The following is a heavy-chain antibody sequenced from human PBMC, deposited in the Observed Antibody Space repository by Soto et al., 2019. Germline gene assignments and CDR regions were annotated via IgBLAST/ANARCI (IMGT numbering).Heavy chain of an antibody. CDR1: GVTFNRQD. D-gene: IGHD6-19*01. Sequence: SVKVSCKASGVTFNRQDMRWVRQAPGQGLEWMGGIIPMFGTPHYAEKFQDRVTITADESTGTAYLELSSLTSEDTAVYYCATSEGRDGCSFDYWGPGTLVTVSS. CDR2: IIPMFGTP. V-gene: IGHV1-69*13. J-gene: IGHJ4*02. CDR3: ATSEGRDGCSFDY.